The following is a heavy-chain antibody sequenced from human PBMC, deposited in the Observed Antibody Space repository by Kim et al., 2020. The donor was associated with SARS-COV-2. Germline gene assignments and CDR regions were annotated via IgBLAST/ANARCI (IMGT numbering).Heavy chain of an antibody. CDR2: IYYSGST. J-gene: IGHJ6*03. D-gene: IGHD2-2*01. V-gene: IGHV4-59*01. Sequence: SETLSLTCTVSGGSISSYYWSWIRQPPGKGLEWIGYIYYSGSTNYNPSLKSRVTISVDTSKNQFSLKLSSVTAADTAVYYCAAGGEEIVVVPAAKWVYM. CDR1: GGSISSYY. CDR3: AAGGEEIVVVPAAKWVYM.